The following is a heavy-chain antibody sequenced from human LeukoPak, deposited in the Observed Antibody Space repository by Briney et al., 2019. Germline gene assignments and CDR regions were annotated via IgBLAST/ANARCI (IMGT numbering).Heavy chain of an antibody. V-gene: IGHV4-30-4*01. CDR3: ARVPPGNDAFDI. CDR2: IYYSGST. D-gene: IGHD1-14*01. CDR1: GGSVSSGDYY. J-gene: IGHJ3*02. Sequence: SQTLSLTCTVSGGSVSSGDYYWSWIRQPPGKGLEWIGYIYYSGSTYHNPSLKSRVTISVDTSKNQFSLKLSSVTAADTAVYYCARVPPGNDAFDIWGQGTMVTVSS.